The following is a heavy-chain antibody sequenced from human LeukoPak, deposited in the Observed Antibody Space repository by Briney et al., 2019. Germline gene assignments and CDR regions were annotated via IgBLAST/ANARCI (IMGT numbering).Heavy chain of an antibody. CDR1: GYTFTGYY. Sequence: ASVKVSCKASGYTFTGYYMHWVRQAPGQGLEWMGRINPNSGGTNYAQRFQGRVTMTRDTSISTAYMELSRLRSDDTAVYYCASLGANFYPFDYWGQGTLVTVSS. D-gene: IGHD4/OR15-4a*01. CDR3: ASLGANFYPFDY. CDR2: INPNSGGT. J-gene: IGHJ4*02. V-gene: IGHV1-2*06.